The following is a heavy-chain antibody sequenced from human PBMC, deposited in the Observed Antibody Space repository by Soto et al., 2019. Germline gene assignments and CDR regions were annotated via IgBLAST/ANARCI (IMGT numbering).Heavy chain of an antibody. V-gene: IGHV4-31*03. D-gene: IGHD3-3*01. Sequence: PSETLSLTCTVSGGSISSGGYYWSWIRQHPGKGLEWIGYIYYSGSTYYNPSLKSRVTISVDTSKNQFSLKLSSVTAADTVVYYCARQHVLRFLEWYRFDPWGQGTLVTVSS. CDR3: ARQHVLRFLEWYRFDP. CDR1: GGSISSGGYY. J-gene: IGHJ5*02. CDR2: IYYSGST.